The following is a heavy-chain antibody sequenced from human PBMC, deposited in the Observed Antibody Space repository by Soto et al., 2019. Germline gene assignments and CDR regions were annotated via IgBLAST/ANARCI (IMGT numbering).Heavy chain of an antibody. CDR1: KFTFSTYA. J-gene: IGHJ4*02. V-gene: IGHV3-30*18. CDR2: ISYDGSNQ. Sequence: GGSLRLSCAASKFTFSTYAMEWVRQAPRKGLEWVALISYDGSNQYYADSVSGRFTISRDNSNDTLYLQMNSLRPEDTGIYYCAKPRYPYRGSYSTDYWGRGTLVTVSS. CDR3: AKPRYPYRGSYSTDY. D-gene: IGHD5-12*01.